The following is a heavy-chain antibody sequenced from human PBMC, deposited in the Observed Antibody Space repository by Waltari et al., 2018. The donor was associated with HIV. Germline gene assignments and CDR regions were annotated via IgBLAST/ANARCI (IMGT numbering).Heavy chain of an antibody. CDR2: ISRSSSSI. J-gene: IGHJ4*02. CDR1: GFTFRNYT. D-gene: IGHD7-27*01. V-gene: IGHV3-48*01. Sequence: EVQLVESGGGLVQPGGSLRRSCAASGFTFRNYTMNWVRQDPGKGLEWVSYISRSSSSIFYADSVKGRFTISRDNAKNSLYLQMNSLRVEDTAVYYCARDINGGWGYWGQGTLVTVAS. CDR3: ARDINGGWGY.